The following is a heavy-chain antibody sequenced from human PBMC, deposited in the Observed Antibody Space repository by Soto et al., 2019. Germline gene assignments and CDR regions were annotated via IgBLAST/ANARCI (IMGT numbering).Heavy chain of an antibody. CDR1: GFTFSGYW. CDR3: ARGTLVFDY. Sequence: GGSLRLSCAASGFTFSGYWMHWVRQAPGKGLVWVSRINSDGSTTNYADSVKGRFTISRDNAKNTLYLQMNGLRAEDTAVYYCARGTLVFDYWGQGTLVTVSS. D-gene: IGHD2-2*01. CDR2: INSDGSTT. J-gene: IGHJ4*02. V-gene: IGHV3-74*01.